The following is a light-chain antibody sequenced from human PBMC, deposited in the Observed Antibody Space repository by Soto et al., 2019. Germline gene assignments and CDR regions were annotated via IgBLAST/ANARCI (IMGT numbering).Light chain of an antibody. CDR1: QSVSSY. Sequence: PQSPGTLSLSRGERARLSFWASQSVSSYLAWCQQKPGQAPRLLIYDASNRPTGIPARSSGSGSGTAFTPTISSLQSADFAVYYCQQYNNWPPATFGQGTKVDIK. CDR3: QQYNNWPPAT. V-gene: IGKV3D-15*01. J-gene: IGKJ1*01. CDR2: DAS.